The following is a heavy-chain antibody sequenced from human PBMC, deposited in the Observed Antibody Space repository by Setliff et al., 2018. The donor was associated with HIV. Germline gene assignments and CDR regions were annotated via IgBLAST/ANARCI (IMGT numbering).Heavy chain of an antibody. J-gene: IGHJ4*02. CDR2: SNHSGNT. D-gene: IGHD2-15*01. CDR3: HLEVPLMMGTTPPL. V-gene: IGHV4-34*01. CDR1: GGSFNAYY. Sequence: PSETLSLTCDVSGGSFNAYYWSWIRQPPGKGLEWIGESNHSGNTTYNPSLKSRVTISVDTTKNQFSLKSNTVTAADTAVYYCHLEVPLMMGTTPPLWGQGTLVTVSS.